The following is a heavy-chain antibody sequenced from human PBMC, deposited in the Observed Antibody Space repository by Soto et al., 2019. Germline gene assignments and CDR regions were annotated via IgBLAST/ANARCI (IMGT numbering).Heavy chain of an antibody. CDR3: ARDVIGDGDGDY. D-gene: IGHD5-12*01. Sequence: GGPLSLSCASSGFTFSSYAMPWVRQAPGKGLEWVAVISYDGSNKYYADSVKGRFTISRDNSKNTLYLQMSSLRAEDTAVYYCARDVIGDGDGDYWGQGTLVTVSS. J-gene: IGHJ4*02. CDR1: GFTFSSYA. CDR2: ISYDGSNK. V-gene: IGHV3-30-3*01.